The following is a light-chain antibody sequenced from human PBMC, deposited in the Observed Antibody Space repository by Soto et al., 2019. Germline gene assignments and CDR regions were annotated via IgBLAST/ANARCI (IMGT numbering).Light chain of an antibody. V-gene: IGKV3-20*01. CDR2: GAS. Sequence: EVVMTQSPATLCVSPGERATLSCSASQSVSSSYIAWYQQRPGQTPSLLIYGASTRATGITDRFSGSGSGTHFTLTISRLEPGDFAVYYCQHFGGTTFTVGQGTRLEIK. CDR1: QSVSSSY. J-gene: IGKJ5*01. CDR3: QHFGGTTFT.